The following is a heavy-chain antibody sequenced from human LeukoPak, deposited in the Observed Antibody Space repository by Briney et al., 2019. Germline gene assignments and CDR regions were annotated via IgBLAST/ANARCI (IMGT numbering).Heavy chain of an antibody. CDR1: GGSVSSSSYY. V-gene: IGHV4-39*01. CDR2: IYYSGST. D-gene: IGHD2-21*02. Sequence: SETLTLTCTVSGGSVSSSSYYWGWIRQPPGQGLEWIGTIYYSGSTYYNPSLKSRVTISVDTSKNQFSLMLSSVTAADTAMYYCARHPGATAFDYWGQGTLVTVSS. CDR3: ARHPGATAFDY. J-gene: IGHJ4*02.